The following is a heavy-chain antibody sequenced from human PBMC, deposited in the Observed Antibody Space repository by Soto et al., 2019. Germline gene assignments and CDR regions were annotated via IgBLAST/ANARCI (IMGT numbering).Heavy chain of an antibody. CDR3: ARGKPTISEDRWFDP. D-gene: IGHD3-3*01. Sequence: ASVKVSCKASGYTFTSHSMHWVRQAPGQGLEWMGWINPISGGTNFAQKFQGRVTMTRDTSISTAYMELSRLRSDDTAVYYCARGKPTISEDRWFDPWGQGTLVTVSS. J-gene: IGHJ5*02. CDR2: INPISGGT. CDR1: GYTFTSHS. V-gene: IGHV1-2*02.